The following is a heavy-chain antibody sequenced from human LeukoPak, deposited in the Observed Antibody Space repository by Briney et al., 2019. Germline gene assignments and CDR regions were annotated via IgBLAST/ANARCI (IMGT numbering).Heavy chain of an antibody. Sequence: PGGSLRLSCAASGFTFSSYSMNWVRQAPGKGLEWVSYISSSSSTIYYADSVKGRFTISRDNAKNSLYLQMNSLRAEDTAVYYCARDPLDYDYVWGDYYGMDVWGQGTTVTVSS. CDR1: GFTFSSYS. V-gene: IGHV3-48*04. J-gene: IGHJ6*02. CDR2: ISSSSSTI. CDR3: ARDPLDYDYVWGDYYGMDV. D-gene: IGHD3-16*01.